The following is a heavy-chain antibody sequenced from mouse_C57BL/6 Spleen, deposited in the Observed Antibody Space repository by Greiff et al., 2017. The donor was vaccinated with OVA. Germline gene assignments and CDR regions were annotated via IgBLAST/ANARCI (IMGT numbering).Heavy chain of an antibody. CDR3: ARIDYSNSFYYAMDY. Sequence: VQLQQPGPELVKPGASVKLSCKASGYTFTSYWMHWVKQRPGQGLEWIGNINPSNGGTNYNEKFKSKATLTVDKSSSTAYMQLSSLTSEDSAVYYCARIDYSNSFYYAMDYWGQGTSVTVSS. D-gene: IGHD2-5*01. V-gene: IGHV1-53*01. J-gene: IGHJ4*01. CDR1: GYTFTSYW. CDR2: INPSNGGT.